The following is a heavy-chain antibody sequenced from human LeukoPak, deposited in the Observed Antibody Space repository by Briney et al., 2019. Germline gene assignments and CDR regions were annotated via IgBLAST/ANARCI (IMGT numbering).Heavy chain of an antibody. Sequence: SETLSLTCAVSGGSISSGGYSWSWIRQPPGKGLEWIGAINHSGSTNYNPSLKSRVTISVDTSKNQFSLKLSSVTAADTAVYYCARGRAARPARFDYWGQGTLVTVSS. CDR2: INHSGST. CDR3: ARGRAARPARFDY. V-gene: IGHV4-30-2*01. D-gene: IGHD6-6*01. J-gene: IGHJ4*02. CDR1: GGSISSGGYS.